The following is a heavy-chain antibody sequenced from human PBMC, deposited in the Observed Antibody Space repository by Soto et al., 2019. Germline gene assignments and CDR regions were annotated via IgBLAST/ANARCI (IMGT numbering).Heavy chain of an antibody. Sequence: GGSLRLSCAASGFSVRNQYMTWVRQAPGKGLEWVSIIYSGGSTYYADSVKGRFTISRDNSKNTLYLQMTSLRAEDTAVYYCARGGYWNQIDYWGQGTLVTVSS. CDR3: ARGGYWNQIDY. CDR2: IYSGGST. V-gene: IGHV3-66*01. J-gene: IGHJ4*02. D-gene: IGHD1-1*01. CDR1: GFSVRNQY.